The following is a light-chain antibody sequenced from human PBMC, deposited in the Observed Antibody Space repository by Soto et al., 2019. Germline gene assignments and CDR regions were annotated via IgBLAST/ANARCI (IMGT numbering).Light chain of an antibody. Sequence: IVMTQSPATLSVSSGERATLSCRASESVSSNLAWYQQKPGQAPRLLIYAASNRVTGIPDRFSGSGSGTEFTLTISRLQSEDSAVYYCQKYNYWPPITFGQGTRLEIK. CDR1: ESVSSN. CDR3: QKYNYWPPIT. J-gene: IGKJ5*01. V-gene: IGKV3-15*01. CDR2: AAS.